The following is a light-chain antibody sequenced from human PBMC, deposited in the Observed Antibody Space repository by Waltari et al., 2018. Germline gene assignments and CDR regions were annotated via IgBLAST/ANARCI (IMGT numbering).Light chain of an antibody. CDR1: QGISSY. Sequence: AIRMTQSPSSFSASPGDRVTITCRASQGISSYLAWYQQKPGKAPKLLIYAASTLQSGVPSRFSGSGSGTDFTLTISCLQSEDFATYYCQQYYSYPQTFGQGTKVEIK. J-gene: IGKJ1*01. V-gene: IGKV1-8*01. CDR2: AAS. CDR3: QQYYSYPQT.